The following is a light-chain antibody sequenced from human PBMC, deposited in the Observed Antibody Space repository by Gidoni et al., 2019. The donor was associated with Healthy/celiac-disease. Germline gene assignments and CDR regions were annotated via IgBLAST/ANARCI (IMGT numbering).Light chain of an antibody. CDR2: WAS. CDR1: QSVLYSSNNKNY. Sequence: DIVMTQSPDSLSVSLGERATINCKSSQSVLYSSNNKNYLAWYQQKPGQPPKLLIYWASTRESGVPDRFSGSGSGTDFTLTISSRQAEDGAVYYCQQYYSTPYTFGQGTKLEI. CDR3: QQYYSTPYT. J-gene: IGKJ2*01. V-gene: IGKV4-1*01.